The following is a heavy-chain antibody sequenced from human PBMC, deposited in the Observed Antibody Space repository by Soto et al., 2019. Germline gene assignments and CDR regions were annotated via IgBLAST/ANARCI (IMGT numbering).Heavy chain of an antibody. Sequence: QVQLVQSGAEVKQPGASMTVSCKASGYIFSDNYIHWVRQAPGQGLEWMAWINPKSGGTNYARNFQGRVTLTRDTSISTAYMDLSRLTSDDTAVYYCARAREDSSGWFDYWGQGTLVTVSS. D-gene: IGHD6-19*01. V-gene: IGHV1-2*02. J-gene: IGHJ4*02. CDR3: ARAREDSSGWFDY. CDR1: GYIFSDNY. CDR2: INPKSGGT.